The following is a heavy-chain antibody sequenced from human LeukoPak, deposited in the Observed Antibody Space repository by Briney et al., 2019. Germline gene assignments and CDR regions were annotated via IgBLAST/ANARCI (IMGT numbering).Heavy chain of an antibody. Sequence: GGSLRLSCAASGFTFSNYAMSWVRQAPGKRLEWVSAISGSGGSTYYADSVKGRFTISRDNSKNTLYLQMNSLRAEDTAVYYCAKDPSGSRYVWDYWGRGTLVTVSS. J-gene: IGHJ4*02. CDR3: AKDPSGSRYVWDY. CDR2: ISGSGGST. D-gene: IGHD1-26*01. CDR1: GFTFSNYA. V-gene: IGHV3-23*01.